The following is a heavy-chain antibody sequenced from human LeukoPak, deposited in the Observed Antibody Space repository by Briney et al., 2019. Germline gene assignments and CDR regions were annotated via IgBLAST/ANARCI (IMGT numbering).Heavy chain of an antibody. Sequence: GSSVKVSCKASGGTFSSYAISWVRQAPGQGLVWMGGIIPIFGTANYAQKFQGRVTITADESTSTAYMELSSLRSEDTAVYYCARAPHYYDSSGYYRNKWYFDLWGRGTLVTVSS. D-gene: IGHD3-22*01. CDR2: IIPIFGTA. CDR3: ARAPHYYDSSGYYRNKWYFDL. J-gene: IGHJ2*01. CDR1: GGTFSSYA. V-gene: IGHV1-69*01.